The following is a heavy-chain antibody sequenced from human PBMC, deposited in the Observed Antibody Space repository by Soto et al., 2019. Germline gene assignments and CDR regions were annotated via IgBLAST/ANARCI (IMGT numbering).Heavy chain of an antibody. V-gene: IGHV3-72*01. CDR1: GVIFSDHY. Sequence: EVQLVESGGNLVQPGGSLRLSCAVSGVIFSDHYMDWVRQAPGKGLEWVGRTRNKANSYTTEYAASVKGRFTISRDDSKKTLDLQMNSLKTDDTAVYYCRVFLGGMDVWGQGTTVIVSS. D-gene: IGHD7-27*01. CDR3: RVFLGGMDV. CDR2: TRNKANSYTT. J-gene: IGHJ6*02.